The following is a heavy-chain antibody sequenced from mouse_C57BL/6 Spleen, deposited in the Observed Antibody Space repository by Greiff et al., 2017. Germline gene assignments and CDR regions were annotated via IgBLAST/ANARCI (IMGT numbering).Heavy chain of an antibody. CDR2: IDPETGGT. CDR3: TIPIYYDYDWFAY. V-gene: IGHV1-15*01. D-gene: IGHD2-4*01. Sequence: QVQLKQSGAELVRPGASVTLSCKASGYTFTDYEMHWVKQTPVHGLEWIGAIDPETGGTAYNQKFKGKAILTADKSSSTAYMELRSLTSEDSAVYYCTIPIYYDYDWFAYWGQGTLVTVSA. J-gene: IGHJ3*01. CDR1: GYTFTDYE.